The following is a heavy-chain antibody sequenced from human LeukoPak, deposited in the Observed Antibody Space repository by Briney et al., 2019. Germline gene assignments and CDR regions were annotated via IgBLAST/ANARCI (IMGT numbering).Heavy chain of an antibody. CDR3: ARDGFSGSYGAFDI. CDR2: IKSDGSTT. D-gene: IGHD3-10*01. CDR1: GFMFSSYW. Sequence: GGSLRLSCVASGFMFSSYWMHWVRQAPGKGLVWVSGIKSDGSTTKYADSVKGRFTISRDNAKNTLYLQMNSLRAEDTSVYYCARDGFSGSYGAFDIWGQGTMVTVSS. V-gene: IGHV3-74*03. J-gene: IGHJ3*02.